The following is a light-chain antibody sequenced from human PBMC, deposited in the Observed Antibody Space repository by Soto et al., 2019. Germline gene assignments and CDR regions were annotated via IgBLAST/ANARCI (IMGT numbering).Light chain of an antibody. Sequence: QSVLTQSPSASGTPGQRVTISCSGTSSNIGTNYVYWYQQLPGTAPKVLIYSNNHRPSGVPDRFSASKAGASASLAISGLHSEDEGDYYCAAWDASLGGFYVFGSGTKLTVL. CDR1: SSNIGTNY. J-gene: IGLJ1*01. CDR2: SNN. V-gene: IGLV1-47*02. CDR3: AAWDASLGGFYV.